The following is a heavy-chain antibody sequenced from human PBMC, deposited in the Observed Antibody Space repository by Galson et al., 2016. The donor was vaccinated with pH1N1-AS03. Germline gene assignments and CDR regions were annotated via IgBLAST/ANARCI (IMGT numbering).Heavy chain of an antibody. V-gene: IGHV6-1*01. CDR3: VRDIYGDPLGE. CDR2: TYLRSTWYH. J-gene: IGHJ4*02. Sequence: CAISGDSVSSDSAAWNWVRQSPSRGLGWLGRTYLRSTWYHDYAESMKSRIIINAGTSKNQFSLQLNSVTPEDTAVYYCVRDIYGDPLGEWGQGTLVTVSS. CDR1: GDSVSSDSAA. D-gene: IGHD4-17*01.